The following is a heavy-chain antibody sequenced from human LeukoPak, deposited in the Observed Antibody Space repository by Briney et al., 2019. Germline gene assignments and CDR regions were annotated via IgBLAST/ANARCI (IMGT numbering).Heavy chain of an antibody. CDR2: ISSSSSYI. CDR3: ARDRPSSITTYWY. Sequence: PGGSLRLSCAASGFTFSSYSMNWVRQAPGKGLEWFSSISSSSSYIYYADSVKGRFTISRDNAKNSLYLQMNSLRAEDTAVYYCARDRPSSITTYWYWGQGTLVTVSS. CDR1: GFTFSSYS. J-gene: IGHJ4*02. D-gene: IGHD2/OR15-2a*01. V-gene: IGHV3-21*01.